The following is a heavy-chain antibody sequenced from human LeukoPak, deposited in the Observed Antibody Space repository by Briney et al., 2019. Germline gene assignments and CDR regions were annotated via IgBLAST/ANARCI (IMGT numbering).Heavy chain of an antibody. CDR1: GFSFSGHW. V-gene: IGHV3-7*05. D-gene: IGHD1-26*01. J-gene: IGHJ4*02. CDR2: IKGGGSEK. CDR3: AYRNNFEY. Sequence: PGGSLRLSCAASGFSFSGHWMNWVRQPPGKGLEWVTYIKGGGSEKYYVDSVEGRFTISRDDAKKTVDLQMDNLRAEDTAIYYCAYRNNFEYWGQGALDTVSS.